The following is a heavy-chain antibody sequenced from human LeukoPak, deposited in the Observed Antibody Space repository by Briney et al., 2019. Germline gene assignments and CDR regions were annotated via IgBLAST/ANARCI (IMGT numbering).Heavy chain of an antibody. CDR1: GGSFSGYY. V-gene: IGHV4-34*01. J-gene: IGHJ3*02. Sequence: SETLSLTCAVYGGSFSGYYWSWIRQPPGKGLEWIGEINHSGSTNYNPSLKSRVTISVDTSKNQFSLKLSSVTAADTAVYYCAVQLYYYDSSGSGAFDIWGQGTMVTVSS. CDR3: AVQLYYYDSSGSGAFDI. D-gene: IGHD3-22*01. CDR2: INHSGST.